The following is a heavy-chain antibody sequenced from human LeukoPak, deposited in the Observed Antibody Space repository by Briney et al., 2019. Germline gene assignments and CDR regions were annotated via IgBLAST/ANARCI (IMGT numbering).Heavy chain of an antibody. J-gene: IGHJ6*02. CDR1: GGSFSGYY. CDR3: ARSGRAYYYYYGMDV. CDR2: INHSGST. Sequence: SETPSLTCTVSGGSFSGYYWSWIRQPPGKGLEWIGEINHSGSTNYNPSLKSRVTISVDTSKNQFSLKLSSVTAADTAVYYCARSGRAYYYYYGMDVWGQGTTVTVSS. D-gene: IGHD1-26*01. V-gene: IGHV4-34*01.